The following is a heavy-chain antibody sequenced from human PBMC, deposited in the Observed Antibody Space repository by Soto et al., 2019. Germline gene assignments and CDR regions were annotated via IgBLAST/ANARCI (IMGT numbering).Heavy chain of an antibody. Sequence: VGSLRLSCTASGFTFTNYIMTWVRQAPGKGLEWVSSLSSGSRYVYYVDSVKGRFTISRDDAKNSVYLQMNSLRAEDAAVYYCVRGGSSRSYWGQGSRVTVSS. CDR1: GFTFTNYI. CDR2: LSSGSRYV. V-gene: IGHV3-21*01. D-gene: IGHD3-16*02. CDR3: VRGGSSRSY. J-gene: IGHJ4*02.